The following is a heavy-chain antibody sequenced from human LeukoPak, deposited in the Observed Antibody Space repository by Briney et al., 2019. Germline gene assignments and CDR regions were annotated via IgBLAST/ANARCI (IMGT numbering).Heavy chain of an antibody. J-gene: IGHJ3*02. Sequence: GGSLRVSCAASGFTLSSYAMSWVCQVPGKGLEWVSAISGGGGSTYYADSVKGRFTISRDNSKNTLYLQMNSLRAEDTAVYYCAKAGYSSSWYSAFDIWGQGTMVTVSS. CDR3: AKAGYSSSWYSAFDI. CDR2: ISGGGGST. CDR1: GFTLSSYA. V-gene: IGHV3-23*01. D-gene: IGHD6-13*01.